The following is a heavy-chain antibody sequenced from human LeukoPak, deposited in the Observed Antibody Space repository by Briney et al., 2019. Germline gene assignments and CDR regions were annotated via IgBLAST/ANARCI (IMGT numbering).Heavy chain of an antibody. CDR3: ARGRSSLDL. J-gene: IGHJ5*02. CDR2: IFYTGSY. Sequence: SETLSLTCTVAAGSISDHYWSWMRQSAGKGLEWIAYIFYTGSYNYNPSLKSRVYISVDTSKNQFSLNLTSVTAADTAVYYCARGRSSLDLWGQGTLVTVSS. V-gene: IGHV4-59*11. D-gene: IGHD6-19*01. CDR1: AGSISDHY.